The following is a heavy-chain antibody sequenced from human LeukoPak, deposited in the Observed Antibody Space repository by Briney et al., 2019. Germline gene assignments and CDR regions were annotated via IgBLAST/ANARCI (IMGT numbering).Heavy chain of an antibody. CDR2: IRYDGGNK. CDR3: AKTQSDFWSGYSVDY. D-gene: IGHD3-3*01. CDR1: GFTFGSYG. J-gene: IGHJ4*02. Sequence: GGSLRLSCAASGFTFGSYGMHWVRQAPGKGLEWVAFIRYDGGNKYYADSVKGRFTISRDNSKNTLYLQMNSLRAEDAAVYYCAKTQSDFWSGYSVDYWGQGTLVTVSS. V-gene: IGHV3-30*02.